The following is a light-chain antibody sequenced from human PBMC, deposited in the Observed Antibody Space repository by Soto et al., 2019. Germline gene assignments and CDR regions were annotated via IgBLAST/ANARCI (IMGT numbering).Light chain of an antibody. V-gene: IGKV1-39*01. J-gene: IGKJ4*01. Sequence: DIQMTQSPSSLSASIGDRITITCRASQSISTYLNWYQQKPGKAPRLLIYGASTLQNGVTSRFSCSGAATDYTLTISSLQPEDFATYYGQQSFITPPLTFGGGTKVEMK. CDR1: QSISTY. CDR2: GAS. CDR3: QQSFITPPLT.